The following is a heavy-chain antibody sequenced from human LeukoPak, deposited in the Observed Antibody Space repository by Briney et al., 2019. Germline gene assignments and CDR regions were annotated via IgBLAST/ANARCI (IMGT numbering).Heavy chain of an antibody. D-gene: IGHD6-19*01. V-gene: IGHV3-74*01. CDR2: INSDGSST. CDR1: GFTFSSYW. J-gene: IGHJ5*02. Sequence: GGSLRLSCAASGFTFSSYWMHWVRQAPGKGLVWVSRINSDGSSTSYADSVKGRFTISRDNAKNTLYLQMSSLRAEDTAVYYCAREYSSGWKYNWFDPWGQGTLVTVSS. CDR3: AREYSSGWKYNWFDP.